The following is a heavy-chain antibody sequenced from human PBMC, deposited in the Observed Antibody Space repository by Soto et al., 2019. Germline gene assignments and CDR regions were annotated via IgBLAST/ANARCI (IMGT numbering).Heavy chain of an antibody. CDR3: ARPGDSYKAFDY. CDR1: GSPISDHY. V-gene: IGHV4-59*08. J-gene: IGHJ4*01. Sequence: SETLSLTCTVSGSPISDHYWSWFRQAPGQGLEWVGYIYYTGTTTYNPSLKSRVTISLDTSKSQFSLILRSVTAADTAVYYCARPGDSYKAFDYWGHGARVTVS. CDR2: IYYTGTT. D-gene: IGHD2-21*01.